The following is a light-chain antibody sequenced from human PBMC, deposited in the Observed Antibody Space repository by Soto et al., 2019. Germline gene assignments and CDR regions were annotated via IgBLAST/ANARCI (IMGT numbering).Light chain of an antibody. V-gene: IGKV1-27*01. J-gene: IGKJ1*01. CDR3: QNYNSAPQT. CDR2: AAS. Sequence: DIHMTQSPSVLSASVGDRLTITCRASQDISKYLVWYQQKPGKVPELLIYAASTLQSGVPSRFRGSGSGTDFTLTINSLQPEDVATYYCQNYNSAPQTFGQGTKVEIK. CDR1: QDISKY.